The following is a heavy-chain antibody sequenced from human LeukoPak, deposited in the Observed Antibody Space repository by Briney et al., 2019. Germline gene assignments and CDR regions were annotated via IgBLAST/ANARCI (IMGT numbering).Heavy chain of an antibody. Sequence: GGSLRLSCAASGFTFSSYAMSWVRQAPGKGPEWVSAISGSGGSTYYADSVKGRFTISRDNSKNTLYLQMNSLRAEDTAVYYCAKVGRVVPAADYFDYWGQGTLVTVSS. CDR1: GFTFSSYA. D-gene: IGHD2-2*01. CDR2: ISGSGGST. V-gene: IGHV3-23*01. CDR3: AKVGRVVPAADYFDY. J-gene: IGHJ4*02.